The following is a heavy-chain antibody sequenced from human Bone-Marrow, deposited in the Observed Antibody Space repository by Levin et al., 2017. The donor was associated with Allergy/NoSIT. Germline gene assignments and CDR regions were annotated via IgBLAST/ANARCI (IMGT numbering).Heavy chain of an antibody. CDR1: GFIFSNYA. J-gene: IGHJ4*02. Sequence: GGSLRLSCAASGFIFSNYAMNWVRQAPGQGLEWVSQISGSGGNTHYADSVKGRFTFSRVNSKNTLYLQMNSLRAEDTAVYYCAGYDTSAYHSPFDYWGQGTLVTVSS. CDR3: AGYDTSAYHSPFDY. CDR2: ISGSGGNT. D-gene: IGHD3-22*01. V-gene: IGHV3-23*01.